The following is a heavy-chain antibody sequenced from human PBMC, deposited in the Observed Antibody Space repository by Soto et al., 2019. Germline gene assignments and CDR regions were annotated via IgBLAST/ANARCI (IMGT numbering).Heavy chain of an antibody. J-gene: IGHJ5*02. D-gene: IGHD2-15*01. V-gene: IGHV3-23*01. CDR1: GFTFSSYA. Sequence: EVQLLESGGGLVQPGESLRLSCAASGFTFSSYAMTWVRQAPGKGLEWVSSISGSGDYTYFADSVKGRFTISRDNSKDTLYMKMSSQRIEDTAIYYCANYSRSQPQGRFDPWGQGTLVTVSS. CDR3: ANYSRSQPQGRFDP. CDR2: ISGSGDYT.